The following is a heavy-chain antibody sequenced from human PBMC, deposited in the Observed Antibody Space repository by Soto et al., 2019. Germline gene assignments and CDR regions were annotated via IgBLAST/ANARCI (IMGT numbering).Heavy chain of an antibody. V-gene: IGHV1-18*01. Sequence: ASVKVSCEASGYTFTSHGISWVRQAPGQGLEWMGWISAYNGNTNYAQKLQGRVTMTTDTSTSTAYMELRSLRSDDTAVYYCASIGGYCSGGSCYPYFDYWGQGTLATVSS. CDR2: ISAYNGNT. J-gene: IGHJ4*02. CDR3: ASIGGYCSGGSCYPYFDY. CDR1: GYTFTSHG. D-gene: IGHD2-15*01.